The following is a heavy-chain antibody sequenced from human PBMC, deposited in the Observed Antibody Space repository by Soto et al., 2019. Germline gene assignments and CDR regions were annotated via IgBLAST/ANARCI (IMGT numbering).Heavy chain of an antibody. CDR1: GFTFSSYW. CDR2: INSDGSST. Sequence: EVQLVESGGGLVQPGGSLRLSCAASGFTFSSYWMHWVRQAPGKGLVWVSRINSDGSSTSYADSVKGRFTISRDNAKNTLYLQMNSLRAEDTAVYYCARVNYDFWSGYFGWFDPWGQGTLVTASS. D-gene: IGHD3-3*01. J-gene: IGHJ5*02. V-gene: IGHV3-74*01. CDR3: ARVNYDFWSGYFGWFDP.